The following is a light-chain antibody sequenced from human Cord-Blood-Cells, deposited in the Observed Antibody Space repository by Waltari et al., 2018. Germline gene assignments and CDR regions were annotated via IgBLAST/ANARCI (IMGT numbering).Light chain of an antibody. V-gene: IGKV1-39*01. CDR1: QSISSS. CDR3: QQSYSTLT. CDR2: AAS. J-gene: IGKJ3*01. Sequence: DIQMTQSQSYLSASVADRVPITCRASQSISSSLTWYQQKPGKAPKLLIYAASSLQSGVPSRFSGSGSGTDFTLTISSLQPEDFATYYCQQSYSTLTFGPGTKVDIK.